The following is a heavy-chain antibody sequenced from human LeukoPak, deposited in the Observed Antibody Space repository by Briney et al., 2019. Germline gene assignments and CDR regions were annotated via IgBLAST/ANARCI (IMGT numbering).Heavy chain of an antibody. CDR3: ARDMSSGWYSNFDY. D-gene: IGHD6-19*01. Sequence: PGGSLRLSCAASGFTFSSYEMNWVRQAPGKGLEWVSYISSSGSTIYYADSVKGRFTISRDNAKNSLYLQMNSLRAEDTAVYYCARDMSSGWYSNFDYWGQGTLVTVSS. V-gene: IGHV3-48*03. J-gene: IGHJ4*02. CDR2: ISSSGSTI. CDR1: GFTFSSYE.